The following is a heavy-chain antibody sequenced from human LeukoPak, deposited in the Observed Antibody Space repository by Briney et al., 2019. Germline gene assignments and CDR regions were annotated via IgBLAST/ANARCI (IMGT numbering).Heavy chain of an antibody. CDR2: ISESGDST. J-gene: IGHJ4*02. D-gene: IGHD1-26*01. CDR1: GFTFSSYA. V-gene: IGHV3-23*01. Sequence: PGGSLRLSCAASGFTFSSYAMSWVRQAPGEGLEWVSAISESGDSTYYADSVKGRFTISRDNSKNTLYLQMNSLRAEDTAVYYCAKDPLSSGSYYAAFDYWGQGTLVTVSS. CDR3: AKDPLSSGSYYAAFDY.